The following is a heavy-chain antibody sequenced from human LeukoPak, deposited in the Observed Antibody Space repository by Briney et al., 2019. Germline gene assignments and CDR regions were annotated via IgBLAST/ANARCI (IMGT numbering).Heavy chain of an antibody. CDR1: GGTFSSYA. CDR2: IIPIFGTA. Sequence: ASVKVSCKASGGTFSSYAISWVRQAPGQGLEWMGGIIPIFGTANYAQKFQGRVTITADESTSTAYMELSSLRSEDTAVHYCARADGSYDLGYFDYWGQGTLVTVSS. D-gene: IGHD3-22*01. J-gene: IGHJ4*02. CDR3: ARADGSYDLGYFDY. V-gene: IGHV1-69*13.